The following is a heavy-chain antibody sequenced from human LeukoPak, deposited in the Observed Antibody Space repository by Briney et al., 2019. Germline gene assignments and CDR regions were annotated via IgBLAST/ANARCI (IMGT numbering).Heavy chain of an antibody. Sequence: SETLSLTCTVSGGSLSGYFWSWIRQPPGKGLEWIGFVHYTGSTSYNSSLKSRVTISADTSKNHYSLKLTSVTAADTAVYYCARYGKTTVAAWGFDYWGQGTLVTVSS. CDR1: GGSLSGYF. V-gene: IGHV4-59*01. J-gene: IGHJ4*02. CDR2: VHYTGST. CDR3: ARYGKTTVAAWGFDY. D-gene: IGHD4-23*01.